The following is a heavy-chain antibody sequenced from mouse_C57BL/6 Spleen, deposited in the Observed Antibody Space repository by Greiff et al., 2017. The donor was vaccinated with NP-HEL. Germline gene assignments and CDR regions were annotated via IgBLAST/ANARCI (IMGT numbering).Heavy chain of an antibody. CDR3: ARNFDYTRYYFDY. D-gene: IGHD2-13*01. CDR1: GFSLTSYG. CDR2: IWRGGST. V-gene: IGHV2-2*01. Sequence: VQVVESGPGLVQPSQSLSITCTVSGFSLTSYGVHWVRQSPGKGLEWLGVIWRGGSTDYNAAFISRLSISKDNSKSQVFFKMNSLQADDTAIYYCARNFDYTRYYFDYWGQGTTLTVSS. J-gene: IGHJ2*01.